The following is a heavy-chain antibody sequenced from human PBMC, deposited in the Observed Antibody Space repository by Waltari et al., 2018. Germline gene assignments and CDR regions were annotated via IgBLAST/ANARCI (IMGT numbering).Heavy chain of an antibody. CDR3: ALNGETGDFDY. CDR2: IYYSGST. CDR1: GGSISSSSYS. Sequence: QLQLQESGPGLVKPSETLSLTCTVSGGSISSSSYSWGWIRPPPGKGLEWIGGIYYSGSTYYNPSLKSRVTISVDTSKNQFSLKLSSVTAADTAVYYCALNGETGDFDYWGQGTLVTVSS. J-gene: IGHJ4*02. V-gene: IGHV4-39*01. D-gene: IGHD3-10*01.